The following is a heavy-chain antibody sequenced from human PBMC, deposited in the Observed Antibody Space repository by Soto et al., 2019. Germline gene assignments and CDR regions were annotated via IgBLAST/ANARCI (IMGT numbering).Heavy chain of an antibody. CDR2: ISYDGSNK. V-gene: IGHV3-30*18. CDR3: AKAGSGWAFDI. Sequence: GGSLRLSCAASGFTFSSYGMHWVRQAPGKGLEWAAVISYDGSNKYYADSVKGRFTISRDNSKNTLYLQMNSLRAEDTAVYYCAKAGSGWAFDIWGHGTMVTVS. CDR1: GFTFSSYG. J-gene: IGHJ3*02. D-gene: IGHD6-19*01.